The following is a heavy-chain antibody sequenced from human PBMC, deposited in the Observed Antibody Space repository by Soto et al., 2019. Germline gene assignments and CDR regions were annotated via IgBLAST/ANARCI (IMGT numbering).Heavy chain of an antibody. CDR3: AKDRVHPEHGEDGGWLLLLRDIDY. Sequence: QVQLVESGGGVVQPGRSLRLSCAASGFTFSSYGMHWVRQAPGKGLEWVAVISYDGSNKYYADSVKGRFTISRDNSKNTLYLQMNRLRAEDTAVYYCAKDRVHPEHGEDGGWLLLLRDIDYWGQGTLVTVSS. CDR2: ISYDGSNK. V-gene: IGHV3-30*18. CDR1: GFTFSSYG. J-gene: IGHJ4*02. D-gene: IGHD3-22*01.